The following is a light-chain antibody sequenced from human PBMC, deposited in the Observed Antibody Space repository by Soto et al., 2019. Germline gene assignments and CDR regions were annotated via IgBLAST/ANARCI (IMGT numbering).Light chain of an antibody. V-gene: IGKV3-11*01. Sequence: DIVFTQSPNTLSLSPGERATLCCRASQSVSSYLAWYQQKPGQAPRLLIYDASNRATGIPARFSGSGSGTDFTLTISSLEPEDFAVYYCQQRSDSPRTFGGGTKVDIK. J-gene: IGKJ4*01. CDR1: QSVSSY. CDR3: QQRSDSPRT. CDR2: DAS.